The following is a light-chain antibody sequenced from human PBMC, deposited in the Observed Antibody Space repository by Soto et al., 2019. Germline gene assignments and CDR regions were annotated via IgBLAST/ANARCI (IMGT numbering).Light chain of an antibody. CDR3: QQCHATPLT. CDR1: QAISNY. Sequence: DIQMTQSPSFLSASVGDRVTITCRASQAISNYLNWYQQNPGKAPNLLIFGAKTLQSGVPSRFSGSGYGTDFTLTITTLQPEDVGIYYCQQCHATPLTFGQGTQLEIK. CDR2: GAK. V-gene: IGKV1-39*01. J-gene: IGKJ5*01.